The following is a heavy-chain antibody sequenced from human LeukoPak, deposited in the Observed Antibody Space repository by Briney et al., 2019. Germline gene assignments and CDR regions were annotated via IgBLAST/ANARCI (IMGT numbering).Heavy chain of an antibody. V-gene: IGHV3-23*01. J-gene: IGHJ4*02. CDR3: AKSDCSSTSCYVTDY. Sequence: GSLRLSCAASGFTFSSYAMSWVRQAPGKGLEWVSAISGNGGSTYYTDPVKGRFTISRDNSKNTLSLQMNSLRAEDTAVYYCAKSDCSSTSCYVTDYWGQGTLVTVSS. CDR2: ISGNGGST. CDR1: GFTFSSYA. D-gene: IGHD2-2*01.